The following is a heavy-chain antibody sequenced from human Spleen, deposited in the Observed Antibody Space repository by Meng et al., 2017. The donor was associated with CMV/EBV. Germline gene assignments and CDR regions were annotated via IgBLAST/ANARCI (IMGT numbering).Heavy chain of an antibody. J-gene: IGHJ4*02. CDR2: IYPGDSDI. CDR3: ARGRSGSSTGAFEY. CDR1: GYIFSNYW. Sequence: GGSLRLSCKGSGYIFSNYWIAWVRQMPGAGLEYMGIIYPGDSDIIYSPSFQDQVTISADKSISTAYLQWSRLKASDTAMYYCARGRSGSSTGAFEYWGQGTLVTVSS. D-gene: IGHD3-10*01. V-gene: IGHV5-51*01.